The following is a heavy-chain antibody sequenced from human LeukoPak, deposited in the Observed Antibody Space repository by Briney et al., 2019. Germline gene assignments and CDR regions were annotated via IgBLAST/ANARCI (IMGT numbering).Heavy chain of an antibody. J-gene: IGHJ4*02. V-gene: IGHV3-23*01. CDR1: GFIFSNYA. CDR3: ARGHWDFDY. Sequence: GGSLRLSCAASGFIFSNYAITWIRQAPGKGLEWVSEISGSGESTYYGDSVKGRFTISRDNSKNTLYLQMNRLRAGDTAIYYCARGHWDFDYWGQGTLVTVSS. CDR2: ISGSGEST. D-gene: IGHD7-27*01.